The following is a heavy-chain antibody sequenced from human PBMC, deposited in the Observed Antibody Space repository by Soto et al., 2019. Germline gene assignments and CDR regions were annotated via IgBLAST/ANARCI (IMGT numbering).Heavy chain of an antibody. CDR2: IKSKTDGGTT. J-gene: IGHJ6*02. V-gene: IGHV3-15*07. CDR1: GVTFRNAW. D-gene: IGHD3-22*01. CDR3: TTLGHYYDTSPLDV. Sequence: GGSLRLSCAASGVTFRNAWMNWGRQAPGKGLEWVGRIKSKTDGGTTDYAAPVKGRFTISRDDSKNTLYLQMNSLKTEDTAVYYCTTLGHYYDTSPLDVWGQGTTVTVSS.